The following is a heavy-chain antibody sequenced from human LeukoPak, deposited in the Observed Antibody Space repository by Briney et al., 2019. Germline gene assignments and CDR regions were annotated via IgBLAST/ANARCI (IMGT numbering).Heavy chain of an antibody. V-gene: IGHV4-34*01. CDR1: GGSFSGYY. CDR3: ARGPYYYGSGSYHYYYYYMDV. D-gene: IGHD3-10*01. Sequence: PSETLSLTCAVYGGSFSGYYWSWIRQPPGKGLEWIGEINHSGSSNYNPSLKSRVTISVDTSKNQFSLKLSSVTAADTAVYYCARGPYYYGSGSYHYYYYYMDVWGKGTTVTVSS. J-gene: IGHJ6*03. CDR2: INHSGSS.